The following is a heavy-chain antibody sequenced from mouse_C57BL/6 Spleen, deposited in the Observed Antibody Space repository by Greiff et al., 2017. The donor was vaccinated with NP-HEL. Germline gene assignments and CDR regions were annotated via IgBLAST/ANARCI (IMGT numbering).Heavy chain of an antibody. CDR1: GYTFTSYW. Sequence: QVQLKQPGAELVMPGASVKLSCKASGYTFTSYWMHWVKQRPGQGLEWIGEIDPSDSYTNYNQKFKGKSTLTVDKSSSTAYMQLSSLTSEDSAVYYCARGAYSNPFAYWGQGTLVTVSA. D-gene: IGHD2-5*01. CDR2: IDPSDSYT. J-gene: IGHJ3*01. V-gene: IGHV1-69*01. CDR3: ARGAYSNPFAY.